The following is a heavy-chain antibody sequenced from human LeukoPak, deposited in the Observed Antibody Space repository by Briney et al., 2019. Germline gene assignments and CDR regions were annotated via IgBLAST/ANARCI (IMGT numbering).Heavy chain of an antibody. Sequence: GGSLRLSCAASGFTFSDYYMSWFRQAPGKGLECVSYISSSSSHTTYADSVKGRFTISRDNARNSLSLQVNSLRADDMAVYYCARLGSIAAAGTPDYWGQGTLVTVSS. CDR1: GFTFSDYY. J-gene: IGHJ4*02. D-gene: IGHD6-13*01. V-gene: IGHV3-11*06. CDR3: ARLGSIAAAGTPDY. CDR2: ISSSSSHT.